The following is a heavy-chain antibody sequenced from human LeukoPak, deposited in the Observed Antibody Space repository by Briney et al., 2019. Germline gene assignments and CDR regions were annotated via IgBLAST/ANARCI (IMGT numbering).Heavy chain of an antibody. Sequence: PSETLSLTCSVSGGSISTTNHFWGWIRQPPGKGLEWNGSIYHSGTTYYYPSLQSRVTISVDTSKNQFSLKLSSVTAADTAVYYCARHDMEDQLLYYFDDWGQGTLVTVSS. CDR3: ARHDMEDQLLYYFDD. V-gene: IGHV4-39*01. CDR1: GGSISTTNHF. D-gene: IGHD2-2*01. J-gene: IGHJ4*02. CDR2: IYHSGTT.